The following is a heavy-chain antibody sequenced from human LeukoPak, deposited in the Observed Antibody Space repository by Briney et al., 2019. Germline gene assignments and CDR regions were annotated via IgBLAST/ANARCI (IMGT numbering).Heavy chain of an antibody. CDR3: ARDAVGGLFGY. CDR2: IYYSGST. CDR1: GGSISSYY. J-gene: IGHJ4*02. V-gene: IGHV4-59*01. D-gene: IGHD6-25*01. Sequence: SEALSLTCTVSGGSISSYYWSWIRQPPGKGLEWIGYIYYSGSTNYNPSLKSRVTISVDTSKNQFSLKLGSVTAADTAVYYCARDAVGGLFGYWGQGTLVTVSS.